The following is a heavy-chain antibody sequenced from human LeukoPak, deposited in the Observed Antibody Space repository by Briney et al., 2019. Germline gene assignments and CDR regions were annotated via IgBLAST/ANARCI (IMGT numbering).Heavy chain of an antibody. J-gene: IGHJ4*02. CDR3: ARAPYGFLEWFQADY. CDR2: ISYDGSNK. CDR1: GFTFSSYA. D-gene: IGHD3-3*01. Sequence: PGGSLRLSCAASGFTFSSYAMHWVRQAPGKGLEWVAVISYDGSNKYYADSVKGRFTISRDNSKNTLYLQMNSLRAEDTAVYYCARAPYGFLEWFQADYWGQGTLVTVSS. V-gene: IGHV3-30-3*01.